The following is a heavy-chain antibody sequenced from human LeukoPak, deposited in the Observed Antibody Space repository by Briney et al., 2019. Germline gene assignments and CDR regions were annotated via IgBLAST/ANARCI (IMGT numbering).Heavy chain of an antibody. CDR1: GGSTSSYY. J-gene: IGHJ5*02. CDR2: IFYSGST. D-gene: IGHD6-19*01. CDR3: ARGHYSSGWYGERGTLWFDP. Sequence: SETLSLTCTVSGGSTSSYYWSWLRQPPGKGLEGIGYIFYSGSTNYNPSLKSRVTMSVDTSKNQFSLKLSSVTAADTAVYYCARGHYSSGWYGERGTLWFDPWGQGTLVTVSS. V-gene: IGHV4-59*01.